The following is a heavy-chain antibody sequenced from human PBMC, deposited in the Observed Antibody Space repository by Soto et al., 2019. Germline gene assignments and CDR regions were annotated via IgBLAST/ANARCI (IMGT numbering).Heavy chain of an antibody. CDR2: IHYSGST. V-gene: IGHV4-59*12. D-gene: IGHD3-22*01. J-gene: IGHJ4*02. Sequence: SETLSLTCTVSGGSISSYYWSWIRQPPGKGLEWIGYIHYSGSTNYNPSLKSRVTISVDTSKNQFSLKLSSVTAADTAVYYCARGASGYYDSTGYYSPYYFDYWGQGTLVTVSS. CDR1: GGSISSYY. CDR3: ARGASGYYDSTGYYSPYYFDY.